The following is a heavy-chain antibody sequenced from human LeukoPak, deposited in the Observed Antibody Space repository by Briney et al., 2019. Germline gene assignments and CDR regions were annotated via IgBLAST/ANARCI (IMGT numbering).Heavy chain of an antibody. CDR1: GGSISSYY. CDR2: IYHSGST. Sequence: PSETLSLTCTVSGGSISSYYWNWIRQPPEKGLEWIGFIYHSGSTNYNPSLKSRVTISVDTSKNQFSLKLSSVTAADTAVYYCARGGQVVGGSTVYFEYWGQGTLVTVSS. D-gene: IGHD1-26*01. CDR3: ARGGQVVGGSTVYFEY. J-gene: IGHJ4*02. V-gene: IGHV4-59*01.